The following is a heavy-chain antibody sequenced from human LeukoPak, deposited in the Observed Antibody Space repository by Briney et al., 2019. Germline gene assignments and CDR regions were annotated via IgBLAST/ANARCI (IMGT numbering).Heavy chain of an antibody. CDR1: GYTLTELS. J-gene: IGHJ4*02. V-gene: IGHV1-24*01. D-gene: IGHD1-20*01. CDR2: FDPEDGET. CDR3: ATEVTGTTDMYYFDY. Sequence: GASVKVSCKVSGYTLTELSMHWVRQAPGKGLEGMGGFDPEDGETIYAQKFQGRVTMTEDTSTDTAYMELSSLRSEDTAVYYCATEVTGTTDMYYFDYWGQGTLVTVSS.